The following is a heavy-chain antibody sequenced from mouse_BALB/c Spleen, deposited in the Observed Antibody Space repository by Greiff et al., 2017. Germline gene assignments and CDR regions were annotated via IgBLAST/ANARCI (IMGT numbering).Heavy chain of an antibody. V-gene: IGHV14-3*02. D-gene: IGHD1-1*01. Sequence: EVHLVESGAELVKPGASVKLSCTASGFNIKDTYMHWVKQRPEQGLEWIGRIDPANGNTKYDPKFQGKATITADTSSNTAYLQLSSLTSEDTAVYYCARSDYYGSRWFAYWGQGTLVTVSA. CDR1: GFNIKDTY. CDR3: ARSDYYGSRWFAY. J-gene: IGHJ3*01. CDR2: IDPANGNT.